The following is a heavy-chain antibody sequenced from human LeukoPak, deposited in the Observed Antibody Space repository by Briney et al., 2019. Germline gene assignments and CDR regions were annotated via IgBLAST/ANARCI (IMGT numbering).Heavy chain of an antibody. J-gene: IGHJ4*02. Sequence: SETLSLTCTVSGGSISSSSYYWGWIRQPPGKGLEWIGSIYYSGSTYYNPSLKSRVTISVDTSKNQFSLKLSSVTAADTAVYYCARFLGEDYFDYWGQGTLVTVSS. CDR1: GGSISSSSYY. D-gene: IGHD3-16*01. CDR3: ARFLGEDYFDY. CDR2: IYYSGST. V-gene: IGHV4-39*07.